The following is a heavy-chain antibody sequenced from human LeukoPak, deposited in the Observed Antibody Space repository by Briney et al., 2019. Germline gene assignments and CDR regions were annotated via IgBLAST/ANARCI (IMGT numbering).Heavy chain of an antibody. J-gene: IGHJ4*02. CDR3: AKADRVASAATLDY. CDR1: GFTFSSYG. CDR2: IWYDGSNK. Sequence: GGSLRLSCAASGFTFSSYGMHWVRQAPGKGREWVAVIWYDGSNKYYADSVKGRFAISRDNSKNTLFLQMNSLRAEDTAVYYCAKADRVASAATLDYWGQGTLVTVSS. V-gene: IGHV3-33*06. D-gene: IGHD2-15*01.